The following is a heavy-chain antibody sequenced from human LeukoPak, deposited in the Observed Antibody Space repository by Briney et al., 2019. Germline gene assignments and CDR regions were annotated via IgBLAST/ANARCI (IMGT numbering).Heavy chain of an antibody. Sequence: ASVKVSCKATGYTFTNYAIHWVRQAPGQSLEWMGQINGGLENTKYSQRFLGRVTITRDISANTAYMELSSLTSEDTAVYYCARAEVLLSYGHNKHCLDVWGQGTTVTVSS. J-gene: IGHJ6*02. D-gene: IGHD3-10*01. CDR3: ARAEVLLSYGHNKHCLDV. V-gene: IGHV1-3*01. CDR2: INGGLENT. CDR1: GYTFTNYA.